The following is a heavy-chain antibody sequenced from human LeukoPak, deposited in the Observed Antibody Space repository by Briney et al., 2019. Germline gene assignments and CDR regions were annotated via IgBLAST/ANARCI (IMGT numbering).Heavy chain of an antibody. Sequence: GGSLRLSCAASGFTLSGYWMPWVRQAPGKGLVWVSRINSDGSSTSYADFVKGRFTISRDNAKNTLYLQMNSLRAEDTAVYYCARGHGVVANPSDIWGQGTMVTVSS. J-gene: IGHJ3*02. CDR2: INSDGSST. CDR1: GFTLSGYW. CDR3: ARGHGVVANPSDI. V-gene: IGHV3-74*01. D-gene: IGHD5-12*01.